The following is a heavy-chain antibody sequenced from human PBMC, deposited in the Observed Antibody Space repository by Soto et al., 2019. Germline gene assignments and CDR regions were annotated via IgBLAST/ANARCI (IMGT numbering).Heavy chain of an antibody. V-gene: IGHV3-72*01. CDR2: TKNLGNNYAT. D-gene: IGHD5-12*01. J-gene: IGHJ4*02. CDR3: ARGGNEYRY. Sequence: EVQVVESGGGLVQPGGSLRLSCAASGFTISDHFIDWVRQAPGKGLEWVGGTKNLGNNYATEYAASVKGRFTISRDDSRNSVYLYMNRLKSEDTAVYFCARGGNEYRYWGQGTLVTVSS. CDR1: GFTISDHF.